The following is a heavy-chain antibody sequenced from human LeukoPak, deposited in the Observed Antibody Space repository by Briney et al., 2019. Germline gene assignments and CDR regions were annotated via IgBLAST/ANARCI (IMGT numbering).Heavy chain of an antibody. J-gene: IGHJ4*02. Sequence: PSETLSLTCSVSGGSINTLSYYWGWARQPPGKGLEWIGRIYYNGNADYNPSLKSRVTLIVDTSKNQFSLKVTSLTSADTAVYYCAAYPPGVYRPVDYWGQGTLVTVSS. CDR3: AAYPPGVYRPVDY. CDR2: IYYNGNA. D-gene: IGHD3-10*01. CDR1: GGSINTLSYY. V-gene: IGHV4-39*01.